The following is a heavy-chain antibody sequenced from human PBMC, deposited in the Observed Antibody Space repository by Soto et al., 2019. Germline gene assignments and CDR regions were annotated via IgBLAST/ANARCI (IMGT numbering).Heavy chain of an antibody. Sequence: PGGSLRLSFAASGFTFSSYSMNWVRQAPGKGLEWVSYISSSSSTIYYADSVKGRFTISRDNAKNSLYLQMNSLRAEDTAVYYCARSHLYYDSSGYPDYWGQGTLVTVSS. CDR2: ISSSSSTI. CDR1: GFTFSSYS. J-gene: IGHJ4*02. D-gene: IGHD3-22*01. CDR3: ARSHLYYDSSGYPDY. V-gene: IGHV3-48*01.